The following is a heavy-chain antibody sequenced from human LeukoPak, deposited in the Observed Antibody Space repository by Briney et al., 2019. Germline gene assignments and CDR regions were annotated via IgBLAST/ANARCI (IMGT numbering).Heavy chain of an antibody. V-gene: IGHV3-21*01. J-gene: IGHJ4*02. CDR3: ASGGQLDYFDY. Sequence: GGSLRLSCTASEFTFGDYALSWVRQAPGKGLEWVSSISSSSSYIYYADSVRGRFTISRDNAKNSLYLQMNSLRAEDTAVYYCASGGQLDYFDYWGQGTLVTVSS. CDR2: ISSSSSYI. CDR1: EFTFGDYA. D-gene: IGHD3-16*01.